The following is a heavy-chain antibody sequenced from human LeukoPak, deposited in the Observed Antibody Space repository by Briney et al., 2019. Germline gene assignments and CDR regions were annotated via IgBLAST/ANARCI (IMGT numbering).Heavy chain of an antibody. Sequence: GGSLRLSCAASGFTFSSYGMHWVRQAPGKGLEWVAVISYDGSNKYYADSVKGRFTISRDNSKNTLYLQMNGLRTEDTAVYYCAAPEYSSSNLSDKPIDYWGQGTLVTVSS. J-gene: IGHJ4*02. CDR2: ISYDGSNK. D-gene: IGHD6-6*01. V-gene: IGHV3-30*03. CDR1: GFTFSSYG. CDR3: AAPEYSSSNLSDKPIDY.